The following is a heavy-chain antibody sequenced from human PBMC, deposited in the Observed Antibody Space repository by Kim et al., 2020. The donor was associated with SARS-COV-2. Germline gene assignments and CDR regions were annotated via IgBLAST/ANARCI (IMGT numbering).Heavy chain of an antibody. CDR3: ARGHVAD. CDR2: IAPRGAT. J-gene: IGHJ4*02. CDR1: GFDFNSHD. Sequence: GGSLRLSCAASGFDFNSHDMNWFRQAPEKGLEWISYIAPRGATFYADSVKGRFTISRDTSKNTVSLQMNNLRAEDTAIYFCARGHVADWGQGTQVTVPP. V-gene: IGHV3-23*01. D-gene: IGHD5-12*01.